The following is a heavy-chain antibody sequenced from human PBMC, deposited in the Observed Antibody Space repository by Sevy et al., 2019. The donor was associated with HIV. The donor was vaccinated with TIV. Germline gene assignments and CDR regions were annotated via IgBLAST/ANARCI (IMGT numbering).Heavy chain of an antibody. J-gene: IGHJ4*02. CDR2: VYHTGGT. CDR1: GVSVSSDTYY. CDR3: AREPYFFDKGGYYWDY. V-gene: IGHV4-61*01. D-gene: IGHD3-22*01. Sequence: SETLSLTCAVSGVSVSSDTYYWSWIRQPPGKGLEWIGYVYHTGGTTYSPSFKIRVTISVDTSKNQFSLRLFSVAAADTAVYYCAREPYFFDKGGYYWDYWGQGALVTVSS.